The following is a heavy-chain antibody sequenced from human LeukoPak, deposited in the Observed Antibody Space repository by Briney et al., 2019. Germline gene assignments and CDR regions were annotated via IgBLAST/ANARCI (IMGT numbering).Heavy chain of an antibody. CDR1: GGTFSIYA. CDR3: ASNTDDY. Sequence: SVTVSCTASGGTFSIYAISWVRQAPGQGLEWMGRIIPILGIANYAQKFQGRVTITADKSTSTAYMELSSLRSEDTAVYYCASNTDDYWGQGTLVTVSS. V-gene: IGHV1-69*04. CDR2: IIPILGIA. D-gene: IGHD5-18*01. J-gene: IGHJ4*02.